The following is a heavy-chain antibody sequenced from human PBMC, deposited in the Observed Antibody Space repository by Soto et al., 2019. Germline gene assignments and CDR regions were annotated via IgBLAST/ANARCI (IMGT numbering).Heavy chain of an antibody. Sequence: EASVKVSCKAPGYTLTSYYMHWVRQAPGQGLEWMGIINPSGGSTNYAQKFQGRVTMTRDTSTSTVYMELSSLRSEDTAVYYCVKGIGNYWALDYWGQGTLVTVSS. CDR2: INPSGGST. V-gene: IGHV1-46*01. J-gene: IGHJ4*02. D-gene: IGHD1-26*01. CDR3: VKGIGNYWALDY. CDR1: GYTLTSYY.